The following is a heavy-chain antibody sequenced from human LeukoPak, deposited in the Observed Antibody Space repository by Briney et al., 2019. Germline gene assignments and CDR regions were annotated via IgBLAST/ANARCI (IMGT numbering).Heavy chain of an antibody. D-gene: IGHD3-10*01. Sequence: GGSLRLSCAASGFTFSSYAMHWVRQAPGKGLEWVAVVSYDGSNKYYADSVKGRFTISRDNSKNTLYLQMNSLRAEDTAVYYCARDRGANTVYFDYWGQGTLVTVSS. CDR3: ARDRGANTVYFDY. CDR1: GFTFSSYA. V-gene: IGHV3-30-3*01. J-gene: IGHJ4*02. CDR2: VSYDGSNK.